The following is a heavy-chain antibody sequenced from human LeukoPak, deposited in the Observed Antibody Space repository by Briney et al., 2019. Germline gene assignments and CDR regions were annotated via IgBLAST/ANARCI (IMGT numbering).Heavy chain of an antibody. J-gene: IGHJ6*03. D-gene: IGHD2-15*01. CDR3: AREHCDGGNCYGWRYLEV. CDR2: IGVGGET. CDR1: GFTLSNFD. V-gene: IGHV3-13*01. Sequence: PGGSLRLSCAASGFTLSNFDMYWVRQGPGRGLEWVSTIGVGGETHYPDSLRGRFTISRENAKNSLYLQMYSLRAEDTAVYYCAREHCDGGNCYGWRYLEVWGKGTTVTVSS.